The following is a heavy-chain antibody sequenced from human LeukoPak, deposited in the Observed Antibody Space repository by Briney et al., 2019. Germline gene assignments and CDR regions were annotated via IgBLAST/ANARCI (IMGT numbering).Heavy chain of an antibody. CDR1: GGSISSYY. D-gene: IGHD6-13*01. CDR2: IYYSGST. CDR3: ARGSSSSHHPALS. V-gene: IGHV4-59*01. J-gene: IGHJ4*02. Sequence: SETLSLTCTVSGGSISSYYRSWIRRPPGKGLEWVGDIYYSGSTNYNPSLKSRVTISVDTSKNQFSLKLSSVTAADTSLYYCARGSSSSHHPALSWGQGTLVTVSS.